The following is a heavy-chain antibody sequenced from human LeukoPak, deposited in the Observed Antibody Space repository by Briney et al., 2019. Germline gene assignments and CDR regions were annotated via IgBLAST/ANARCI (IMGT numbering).Heavy chain of an antibody. CDR2: VSYDGSNK. Sequence: GGSLRLSCAASGFTFSNYAMHWVRQAPGKGLEWVAVVSYDGSNKYLADSVKGRFTISRDNSKNTQFLQMNSLRADDTAVYYCARGGDYAHDASDIWGQGTMVTVSS. J-gene: IGHJ3*02. D-gene: IGHD4-17*01. V-gene: IGHV3-30-3*01. CDR3: ARGGDYAHDASDI. CDR1: GFTFSNYA.